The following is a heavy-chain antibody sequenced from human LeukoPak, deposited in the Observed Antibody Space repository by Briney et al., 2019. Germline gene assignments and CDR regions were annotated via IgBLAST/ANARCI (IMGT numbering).Heavy chain of an antibody. D-gene: IGHD3-9*01. CDR1: GGSISSGGYY. CDR3: ARDLVTPHYYYGMDV. V-gene: IGHV4-31*03. Sequence: SETLSLTCTVSGGSISSGGYYWSRIRQHPGKGLEWIGYIYYSGSTYYNPSLKSRVTISVDTSKNQFSLRLSSVTAADTAVYYCARDLVTPHYYYGMDVWGQGTTVTVSS. J-gene: IGHJ6*02. CDR2: IYYSGST.